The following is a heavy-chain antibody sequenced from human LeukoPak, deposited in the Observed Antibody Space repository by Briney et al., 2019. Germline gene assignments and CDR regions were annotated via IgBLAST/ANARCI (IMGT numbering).Heavy chain of an antibody. CDR1: GFTFSNAW. CDR3: TTTEPNGDYTYFDY. J-gene: IGHJ4*02. D-gene: IGHD4-17*01. V-gene: IGHV3-15*01. Sequence: GGSLRLSCAASGFTFSNAWMSWVRQAPGKGLEWVGRIKSKTDGGTTDYAAPVKGRFTISRDDSKNTLYLQMNSLKTEDTAVYYCTTTEPNGDYTYFDYWGQGTLVTVSS. CDR2: IKSKTDGGTT.